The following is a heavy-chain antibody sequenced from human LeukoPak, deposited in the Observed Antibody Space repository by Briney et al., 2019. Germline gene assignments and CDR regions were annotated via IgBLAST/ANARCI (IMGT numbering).Heavy chain of an antibody. CDR1: GYSLTNYW. CDR3: ASHYYYGSGSSISLPDAFDI. CDR2: IYPGDSDT. J-gene: IGHJ3*02. V-gene: IGHV5-51*01. Sequence: GESLKISCKGSGYSLTNYWIGWVRQMPGKGLEWLGIIYPGDSDTRYSPSFQGQVTISADKSISTAYLQWSSLKASDTAMYYCASHYYYGSGSSISLPDAFDIWGQGTMVTVSS. D-gene: IGHD3-10*01.